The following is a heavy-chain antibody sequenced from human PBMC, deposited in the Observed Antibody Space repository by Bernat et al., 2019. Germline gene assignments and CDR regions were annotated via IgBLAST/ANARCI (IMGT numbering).Heavy chain of an antibody. CDR3: ARLYGQNWSEYYVDY. CDR1: GDSINYYY. V-gene: IGHV4-4*07. CDR2: IYASGST. Sequence: QVQLQESGPGLLKPSETLSLTCTVSGDSINYYYWSWIRQPAGKGLEWIGRIYASGSTNYNPSLKSRVTMSIDTSNNQFSMNIWSVTAADTAVYYCARLYGQNWSEYYVDYWGQGILVTVSP. D-gene: IGHD1-1*01. J-gene: IGHJ4*02.